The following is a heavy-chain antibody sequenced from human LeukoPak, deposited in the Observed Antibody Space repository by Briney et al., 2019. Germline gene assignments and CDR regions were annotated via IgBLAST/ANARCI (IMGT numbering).Heavy chain of an antibody. D-gene: IGHD4-17*01. J-gene: IGHJ4*02. CDR1: GFTFSSYG. CDR3: CSSGGDYFSFDY. CDR2: IRYDGSNK. V-gene: IGHV3-30*02. Sequence: GGSLRLSCAASGFTFSSYGMHWVRQAPGKGLEWVAFIRYDGSNKYYADSVKGRFTISRDNSKNTLYLQMNSLRAEDTAVYYSCSSGGDYFSFDYWGQGTLVTASS.